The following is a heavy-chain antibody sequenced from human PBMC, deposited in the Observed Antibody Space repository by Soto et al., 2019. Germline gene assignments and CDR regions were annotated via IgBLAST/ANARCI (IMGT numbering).Heavy chain of an antibody. V-gene: IGHV5-51*01. CDR1: GYSFTNYW. CDR2: VDPRDAES. CDR3: ARLGGGATTGCFDL. D-gene: IGHD1-26*01. Sequence: GMSMKISCEGFGYSFTNYWIACVSQMPGKGLEWMGIVDPRDAESRYSPSFRGQVTMSADKSISTAYLQWTSLKTSDTAVFYCARLGGGATTGCFDLWGQGTLATFYS. J-gene: IGHJ5*02.